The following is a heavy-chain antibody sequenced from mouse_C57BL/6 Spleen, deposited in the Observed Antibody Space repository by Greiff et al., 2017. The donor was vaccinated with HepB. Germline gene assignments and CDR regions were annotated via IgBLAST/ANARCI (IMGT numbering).Heavy chain of an antibody. D-gene: IGHD6-5*01. CDR2: ISSGSSTI. CDR1: GFTFSDYG. CDR3: ATYDYDAMDY. Sequence: VQLVESGGGLVKPGGSLKLSCAASGFTFSDYGMHWVRQAPEKGLEWVAYISSGSSTIYYADTVKGRFTISRDNAKNTLFLQMTSLRSEDTAMYYCATYDYDAMDYWGQGTSVTVSS. V-gene: IGHV5-17*01. J-gene: IGHJ4*01.